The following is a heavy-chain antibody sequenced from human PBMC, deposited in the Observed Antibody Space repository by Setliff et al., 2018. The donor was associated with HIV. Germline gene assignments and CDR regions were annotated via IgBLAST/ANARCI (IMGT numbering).Heavy chain of an antibody. CDR2: IYYSGST. V-gene: IGHV4-39*07. J-gene: IGHJ3*02. CDR3: ARILLDYYGSGSYRAFDI. D-gene: IGHD3-10*01. Sequence: PSETLSLTCTVSGGSISSSSYYWGWIRQPPGKGLEWIGSIYYSGSTYYNPSLKSRVTISVDTSKNQFSLKLSSVTAADTAVYYCARILLDYYGSGSYRAFDIWGQGTMVT. CDR1: GGSISSSSYY.